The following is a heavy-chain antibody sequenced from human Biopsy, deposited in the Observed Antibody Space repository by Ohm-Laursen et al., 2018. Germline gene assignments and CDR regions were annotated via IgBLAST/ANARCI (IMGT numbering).Heavy chain of an antibody. V-gene: IGHV3-74*01. CDR1: GFTFNAYW. CDR2: IKSVGSWT. J-gene: IGHJ6*02. Sequence: GSLRLSCAASGFTFNAYWMYWVRQVPGKGLVWVSRIKSVGSWTNYADSVKGRFTISRDNAKNTLYLQMNSLRAEDTAVYYCVSFLKDLNMAVWGQGTTVTVSS. D-gene: IGHD2-15*01. CDR3: VSFLKDLNMAV.